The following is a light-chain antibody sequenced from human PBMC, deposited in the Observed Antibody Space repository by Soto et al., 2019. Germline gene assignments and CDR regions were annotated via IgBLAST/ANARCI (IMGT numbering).Light chain of an antibody. J-gene: IGKJ5*01. CDR1: QSVSSN. CDR2: GAS. Sequence: IVLTQSPATLSLSPGERATLSCRASQSVSSNLAWYQQIPGQAPRLLISGASTRATGVPARFSGSGSGTEFTLTITSLQSEDFAVYCCQQYNNWPLTFGQGTRLEIK. V-gene: IGKV3D-15*01. CDR3: QQYNNWPLT.